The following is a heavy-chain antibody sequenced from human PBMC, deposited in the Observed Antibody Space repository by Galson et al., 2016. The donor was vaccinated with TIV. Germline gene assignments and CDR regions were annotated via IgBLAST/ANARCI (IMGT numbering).Heavy chain of an antibody. CDR2: IIPMLGRA. V-gene: IGHV1-69*08. D-gene: IGHD3-16*01. J-gene: IGHJ3*02. CDR1: GGNFNSYS. CDR3: AREVAQVDSVMLNADAFDI. Sequence: SVKVSCKASGGNFNSYSIIWVRQAPGQGLEWMGRIIPMLGRANYAQKFQGRVTITADKSTSTAYMDVSSLTSEDTAVYYCAREVAQVDSVMLNADAFDIWGQGTRVTVSS.